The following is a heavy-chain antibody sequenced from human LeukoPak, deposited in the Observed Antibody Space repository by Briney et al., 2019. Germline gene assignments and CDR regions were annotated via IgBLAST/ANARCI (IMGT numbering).Heavy chain of an antibody. CDR3: ARGQGIAAAGTLDY. D-gene: IGHD6-13*01. CDR1: GGSFSGHY. Sequence: PSETLSLTCAVYGGSFSGHYRSWIRQSPGKGLEWIGEINHSGSTYYNPSLKSRVTISVDTSKNQFSLKLSSVTAADTAVYYCARGQGIAAAGTLDYWGQGTLVTVSS. CDR2: INHSGST. J-gene: IGHJ4*02. V-gene: IGHV4-34*01.